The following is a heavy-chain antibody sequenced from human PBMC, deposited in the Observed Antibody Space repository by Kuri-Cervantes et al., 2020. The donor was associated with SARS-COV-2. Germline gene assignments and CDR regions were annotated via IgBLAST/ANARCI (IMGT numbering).Heavy chain of an antibody. J-gene: IGHJ4*02. Sequence: ESLKISCVVSGFIFEKYAMHWVRQAPGKGLVWVSRINPDGSYTNNADSVKGRFTLSRDNAKNMLFLQMNSLRAEDTAVYYCVRDGDHWNFDYWGQGTLVTVSS. CDR2: INPDGSYT. CDR3: VRDGDHWNFDY. CDR1: GFIFEKYA. D-gene: IGHD1-1*01. V-gene: IGHV3-74*01.